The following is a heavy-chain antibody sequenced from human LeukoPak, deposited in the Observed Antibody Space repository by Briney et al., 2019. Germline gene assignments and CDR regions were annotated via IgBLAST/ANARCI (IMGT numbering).Heavy chain of an antibody. V-gene: IGHV4-34*01. CDR1: GGSFSGYY. CDR3: ARHGSYGSGSYYNNYYGMDV. J-gene: IGHJ6*02. CDR2: INHSGST. D-gene: IGHD3-10*01. Sequence: SETLSLTCAVYGGSFSGYYWSWIRQPPGKGLEWIGEINHSGSTNYNPSLKSRVTISVDTSKNQFSLKLSSVTAADTAVYYCARHGSYGSGSYYNNYYGMDVWGQGTTVTVSS.